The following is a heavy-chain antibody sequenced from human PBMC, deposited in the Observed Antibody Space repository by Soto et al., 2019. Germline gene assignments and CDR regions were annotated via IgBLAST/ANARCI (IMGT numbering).Heavy chain of an antibody. J-gene: IGHJ4*02. CDR2: IYYSGST. Sequence: SEALSLTCTVSGGSISSSSYYWGWIRQPPGKGLEWIGSIYYSGSTYYNPSLKSRVTISVDTSKNQFSLKLSSVTAADTAVYYCARLVGIAAAVPWGQGTLVTVSS. CDR3: ARLVGIAAAVP. D-gene: IGHD6-13*01. CDR1: GGSISSSSYY. V-gene: IGHV4-39*01.